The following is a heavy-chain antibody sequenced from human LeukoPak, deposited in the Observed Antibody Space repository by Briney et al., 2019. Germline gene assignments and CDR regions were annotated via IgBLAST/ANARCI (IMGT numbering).Heavy chain of an antibody. V-gene: IGHV3-7*01. J-gene: IGHJ6*03. CDR3: ARDFPSSSLYYYYYYYMDV. CDR2: IKQDGSEK. CDR1: GFTFSSCW. D-gene: IGHD6-6*01. Sequence: GGSLRLSCAASGFTFSSCWMSWVRQAPGKGLEWVANIKQDGSEKYYVDSVKGRFTISRDNAKNSLYLQMNSLRAEDTAVYYCARDFPSSSLYYYYYYYMDVWGKGTTVTVSS.